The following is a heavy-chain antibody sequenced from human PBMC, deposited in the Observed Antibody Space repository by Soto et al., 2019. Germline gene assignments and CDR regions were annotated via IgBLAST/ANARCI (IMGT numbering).Heavy chain of an antibody. CDR2: IRGSVGST. J-gene: IGHJ4*02. CDR3: AKDFYGDYPDYFGS. Sequence: EVQLLESGGGLVQPGGSLRLSCAASEFTFSSSAMGWVRQAPGKGLEWVSGIRGSVGSTYYADSVEGRFTISRDKSKNTLYLQMNSLRAEDTAVYYCAKDFYGDYPDYFGSWGQGTRVTVSS. D-gene: IGHD4-17*01. CDR1: EFTFSSSA. V-gene: IGHV3-23*01.